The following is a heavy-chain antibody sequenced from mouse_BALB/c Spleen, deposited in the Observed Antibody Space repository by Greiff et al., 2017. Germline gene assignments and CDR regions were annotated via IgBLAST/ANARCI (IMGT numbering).Heavy chain of an antibody. Sequence: EVMLVESGGGLVKPGGSLKLSCAASGFTFSSYAMSWVRQTPEKRLEWVASISSGGSTYYPDSVKGRFTISRDNAKNTLYLQMSSLKSEDTAMYYCANYDVGAMDYWGQGTSVTVSS. CDR1: GFTFSSYA. CDR3: ANYDVGAMDY. V-gene: IGHV5-6-5*01. D-gene: IGHD2-4*01. CDR2: ISSGGST. J-gene: IGHJ4*01.